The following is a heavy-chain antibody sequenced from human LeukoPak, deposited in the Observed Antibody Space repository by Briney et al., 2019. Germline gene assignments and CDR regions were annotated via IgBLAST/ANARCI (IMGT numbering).Heavy chain of an antibody. J-gene: IGHJ3*01. V-gene: IGHV1-2*02. CDR1: GYTFDENH. CDR2: INPKSGAT. Sequence: GASVKVSCKASGYTFDENHIHWGRHAPGQGPEWMGWINPKSGATDSAQQFQGRLTMTRDTSIGTASMDLSGLRLDDTGIYYCARAGDESTGHYDSLHFWGQGTMVTVSS. CDR3: ARAGDESTGHYDSLHF. D-gene: IGHD2-8*02.